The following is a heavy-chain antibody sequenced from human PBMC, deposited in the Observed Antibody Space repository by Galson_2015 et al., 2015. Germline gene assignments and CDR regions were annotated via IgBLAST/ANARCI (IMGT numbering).Heavy chain of an antibody. CDR3: ARSLIVVVPTADYDAFDI. V-gene: IGHV5-51*01. CDR1: GYSFTSYW. Sequence: QSGAEVKKPGESLKISCKGSGYSFTSYWIGWVRQMPGKGLEWMGIIYPGDSATRYSPSFQGQVTISDDKSISTAYLQWSSLKASDTAMYYCARSLIVVVPTADYDAFDILGQGTMVPVSS. J-gene: IGHJ3*02. D-gene: IGHD2-2*01. CDR2: IYPGDSAT.